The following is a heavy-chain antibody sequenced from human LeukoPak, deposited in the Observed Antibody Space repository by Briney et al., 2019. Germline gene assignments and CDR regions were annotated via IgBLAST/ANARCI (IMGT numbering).Heavy chain of an antibody. CDR1: GYTFTSYG. D-gene: IGHD3-22*01. Sequence: ASVKVSCKASGYTFTSYGISWVRQAPGQGLEWMGWISAYNGNTNYAQKLQGRVTMTTDTSTSTAYMELRSLRSDDTAVYYCARARGRHYYDSSGKLYYFDYWGQGTLVTVSS. V-gene: IGHV1-18*01. CDR2: ISAYNGNT. J-gene: IGHJ4*02. CDR3: ARARGRHYYDSSGKLYYFDY.